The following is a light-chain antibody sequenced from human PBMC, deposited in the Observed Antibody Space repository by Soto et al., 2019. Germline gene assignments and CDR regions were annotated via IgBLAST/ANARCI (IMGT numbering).Light chain of an antibody. V-gene: IGKV3-15*01. J-gene: IGKJ1*01. CDR2: GAS. Sequence: EIVMTQSPATLSVSPGERATLSCRASQSVGSNLAWYQQKPGQAPRLLIYGASTRATGIPARFSGSGSGTAFTLPIISLQSEDFAIYFCQQYDNWPPDRTFGQGTKVEIK. CDR3: QQYDNWPPDRT. CDR1: QSVGSN.